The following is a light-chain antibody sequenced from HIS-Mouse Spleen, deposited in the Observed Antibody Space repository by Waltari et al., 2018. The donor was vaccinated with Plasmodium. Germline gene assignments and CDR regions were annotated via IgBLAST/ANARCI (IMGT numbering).Light chain of an antibody. CDR1: SSNIGSNT. CDR2: SNN. CDR3: AAWDDSLNGRV. V-gene: IGLV1-44*01. Sequence: VLTQPPSASGTPGQRVTISCSGSSSNIGSNTVNWYQQLPGTAPKLLIYSNNQRPAGVPDRFSGSKSGTSASLAISGLQSEDEADYYCAAWDDSLNGRVFGGGTKLTVL. J-gene: IGLJ3*02.